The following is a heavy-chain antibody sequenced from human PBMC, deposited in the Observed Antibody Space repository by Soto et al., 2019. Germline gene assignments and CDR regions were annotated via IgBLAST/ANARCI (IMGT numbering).Heavy chain of an antibody. J-gene: IGHJ4*02. CDR1: GFTFRSYA. CDR3: ARDGVASLLCFGELDY. Sequence: QVQLVESGGGVVQPGRSLRLSCAASGFTFRSYALHWVRQAPGKGLEWVAVISYDGSNKYYADSVKGRFTISRDNPKSTLFLQMDRLRADETAVYYCARDGVASLLCFGELDYWGQGTLVTVSS. CDR2: ISYDGSNK. D-gene: IGHD3-10*01. V-gene: IGHV3-30-3*01.